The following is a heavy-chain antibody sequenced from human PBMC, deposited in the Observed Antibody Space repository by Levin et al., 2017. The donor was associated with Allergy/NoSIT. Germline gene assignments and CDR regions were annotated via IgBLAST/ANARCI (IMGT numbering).Heavy chain of an antibody. CDR2: IFPGDSDT. CDR3: ARRRSSSWDVDY. Sequence: GGSLRLSCKGSGYTFTTYWIGWVRQMPGKGLEWMGIIFPGDSDTRYSPSFQGQVTISADKSISTAYLQWSSLEASDSAMYYCARRRSSSWDVDYWGQGTLVTVSS. V-gene: IGHV5-51*01. D-gene: IGHD6-13*01. J-gene: IGHJ4*02. CDR1: GYTFTTYW.